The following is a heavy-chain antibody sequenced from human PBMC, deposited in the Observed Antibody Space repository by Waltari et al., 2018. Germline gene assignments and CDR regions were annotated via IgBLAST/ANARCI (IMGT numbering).Heavy chain of an antibody. CDR2: ISSSSSDI. Sequence: EVRVVESGGGLVTPGASLRLSCAASGGTFSSDSMNWGRKAPGKGLEWVSAISSSSSDIYYADSVKGRFTISRENAKNSLYLQMNSLRAEDTAVYYCARGLYSSSSSYWGQGTLVTVSS. CDR1: GGTFSSDS. V-gene: IGHV3-21*01. D-gene: IGHD6-6*01. CDR3: ARGLYSSSSSY. J-gene: IGHJ4*02.